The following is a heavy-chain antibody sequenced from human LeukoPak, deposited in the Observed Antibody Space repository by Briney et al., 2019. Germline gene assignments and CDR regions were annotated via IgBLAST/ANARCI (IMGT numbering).Heavy chain of an antibody. CDR3: VANGYYCIEF. Sequence: PSETLSLTCAVYGGSFSGYYWSWIRQPPGKGLEWIGEIHQSGGTNYNPSLKTRVTMSIDKSENQFSLRLTSVTAADTAVYYCVANGYYCIEFWGQGTLVTVSS. J-gene: IGHJ4*02. CDR1: GGSFSGYY. D-gene: IGHD3-3*01. CDR2: IHQSGGT. V-gene: IGHV4-34*01.